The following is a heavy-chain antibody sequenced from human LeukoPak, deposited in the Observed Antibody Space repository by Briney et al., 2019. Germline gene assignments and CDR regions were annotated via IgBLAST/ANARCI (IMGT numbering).Heavy chain of an antibody. CDR3: ARVGVVVAANFDY. CDR1: GYSFTGYY. CDR2: INPKSGDT. D-gene: IGHD2-15*01. V-gene: IGHV1-2*02. J-gene: IGHJ4*02. Sequence: ASVKVSCKASGYSFTGYYMHWVRQAPGQGLEWMGWINPKSGDTNYAQKFQGRVTMTRDTSISTVHMELSGLRSEDTAVYYCARVGVVVAANFDYWGQGTLVTVSS.